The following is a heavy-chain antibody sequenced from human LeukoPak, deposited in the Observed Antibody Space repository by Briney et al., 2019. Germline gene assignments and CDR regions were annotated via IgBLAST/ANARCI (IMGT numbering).Heavy chain of an antibody. D-gene: IGHD4-17*01. CDR2: INHSGYT. CDR3: TRMTTGHDY. V-gene: IGHV4-34*01. Sequence: NTSETLSPTCAVSGVSFNDYYWSWVRQTPGKGLEWIGEINHSGYTNDSPSLKSRVTLSIDTSRKQFSLNLRSVTVADTGIYYCTRMTTGHDYWGQGTLVTVSS. CDR1: GVSFNDYY. J-gene: IGHJ4*02.